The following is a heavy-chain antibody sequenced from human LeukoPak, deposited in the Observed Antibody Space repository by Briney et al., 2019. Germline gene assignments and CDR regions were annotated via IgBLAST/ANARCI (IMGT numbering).Heavy chain of an antibody. V-gene: IGHV1-18*01. CDR3: ARDHVCSGGSCYVDY. J-gene: IGHJ4*02. CDR1: GYTFTSYG. D-gene: IGHD2-15*01. Sequence: ASVKVSCKASGYTFTSYGISWVRQAPGQGLEWMGWISAYNGNTNYAQKLQGRVTMATDTSTSTAYMELRSLRSDDTAVYYCARDHVCSGGSCYVDYWGQGTLVTVSS. CDR2: ISAYNGNT.